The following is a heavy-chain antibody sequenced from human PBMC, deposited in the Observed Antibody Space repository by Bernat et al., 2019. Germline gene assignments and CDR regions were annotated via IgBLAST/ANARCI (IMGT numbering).Heavy chain of an antibody. CDR1: GFTFGDYA. V-gene: IGHV3-49*04. J-gene: IGHJ4*02. CDR2: IRSKAYGGTT. CDR3: TRGPSSSGW. D-gene: IGHD6-19*01. Sequence: EVQLVESGGGLVQPGRSLRLSCTASGFTFGDYAMSWVRQAPGKGLEWVGFIRSKAYGGTTEYAASVKGRFTISRDDSKSITYLQMNSLKTEDTAVYYCTRGPSSSGWWGQGTLVTVSS.